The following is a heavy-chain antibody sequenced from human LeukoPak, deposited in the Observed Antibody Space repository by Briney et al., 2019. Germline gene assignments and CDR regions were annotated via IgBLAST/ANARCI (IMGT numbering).Heavy chain of an antibody. CDR1: GYTFTSYY. CDR3: ARDLSLVVVPAARHWFDP. D-gene: IGHD2-2*01. J-gene: IGHJ5*02. CDR2: INPSGGST. Sequence: GASVKVSCKASGYTFTSYYMHWVRQAPGQGLEWMGIINPSGGSTSYAQKFQGRVTMTRDTSTSTVYMELSSLRSEDTAVYYCARDLSLVVVPAARHWFDPWGQGTLVTVSS. V-gene: IGHV1-46*01.